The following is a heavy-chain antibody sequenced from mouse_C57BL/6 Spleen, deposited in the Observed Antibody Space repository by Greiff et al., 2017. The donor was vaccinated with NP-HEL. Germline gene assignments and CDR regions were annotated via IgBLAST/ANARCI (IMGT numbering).Heavy chain of an antibody. Sequence: QVQLQQPGAELVKPGASVKLSCKASGYTFTSYWMHWVKQRPGQGLEWIGMIHPNSGSTNYNEKFKSQATLTVDKSSSTAYMQLSSLTSEDSAVYYCASRAYYSNFWYFDVWGTGTTVTVSS. J-gene: IGHJ1*03. CDR1: GYTFTSYW. CDR2: IHPNSGST. CDR3: ASRAYYSNFWYFDV. V-gene: IGHV1-64*01. D-gene: IGHD2-5*01.